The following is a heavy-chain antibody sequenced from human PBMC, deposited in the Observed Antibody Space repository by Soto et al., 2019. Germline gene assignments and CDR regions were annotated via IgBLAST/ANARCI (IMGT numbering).Heavy chain of an antibody. Sequence: ASVKVSCKASGYTFTSYYMHWVRQAPGQGLEWMGWINTGNGNTKYSQRFQGRVTIIRDTSATTVYMDLRSLKSEDTAVYYCARGSSDWFPYFDFWGQGTLVTVSS. D-gene: IGHD3-9*01. CDR2: INTGNGNT. CDR3: ARGSSDWFPYFDF. J-gene: IGHJ4*02. V-gene: IGHV1-3*04. CDR1: GYTFTSYY.